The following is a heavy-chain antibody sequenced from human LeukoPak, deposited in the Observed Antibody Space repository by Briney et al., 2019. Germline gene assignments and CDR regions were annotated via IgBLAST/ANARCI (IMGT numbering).Heavy chain of an antibody. CDR1: GYTFTGYY. V-gene: IGHV1-2*06. D-gene: IGHD6-13*01. J-gene: IGHJ4*02. CDR3: ARAGYSSSWRVDY. CDR2: INPNSGGT. Sequence: ASVKVSCKASGYTFTGYYMHWVRQAPGQGLEWMGRINPNSGGTNYAHKFQGRVTMTRDTSISKEYMELSRLRSDDTAVYYCARAGYSSSWRVDYWGQGTLVTVYS.